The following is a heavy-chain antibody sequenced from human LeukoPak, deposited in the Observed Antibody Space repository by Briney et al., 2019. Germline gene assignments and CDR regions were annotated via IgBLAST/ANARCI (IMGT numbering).Heavy chain of an antibody. Sequence: GASVKVSCKASGGGFSTFAVSWGRQAPGQGLEWMGRIIPLFGTTNYAQKFQGRITITTDESTSTAYMELSSLRPEDTAVYYCARDNTYYYYYMDVWGKGTTVTVSS. CDR1: GGGFSTFA. CDR2: IIPLFGTT. J-gene: IGHJ6*03. V-gene: IGHV1-69*05. D-gene: IGHD2/OR15-2a*01. CDR3: ARDNTYYYYYMDV.